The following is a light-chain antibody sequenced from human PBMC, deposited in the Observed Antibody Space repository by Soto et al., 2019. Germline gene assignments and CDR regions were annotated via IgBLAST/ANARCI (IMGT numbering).Light chain of an antibody. CDR3: QQYDSSPLT. Sequence: EIVLTQSPGTLSLSPGERATLSCRASQSVSSSYLAWYQQKPDQAPRLLIYGASSRATGIPDRFSGSGSGTDFILTISRLEPEDFAVYYCQQYDSSPLTFGGGTKVEIK. CDR2: GAS. J-gene: IGKJ4*01. V-gene: IGKV3-20*01. CDR1: QSVSSSY.